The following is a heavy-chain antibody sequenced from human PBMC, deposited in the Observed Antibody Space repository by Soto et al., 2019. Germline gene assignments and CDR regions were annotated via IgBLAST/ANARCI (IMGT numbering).Heavy chain of an antibody. CDR2: ISAYNGNT. CDR3: ARGYSSWGHRSFDY. Sequence: ASVKVSCQASGYTYTSYGISWVRQAPGQGLEWMGWISAYNGNTNYAQKLQGRVTMTTDTSTSTAYMELRSLRSDDTAVYYCARGYSSWGHRSFDYWGQGTLVTVSS. D-gene: IGHD6-13*01. J-gene: IGHJ4*02. CDR1: GYTYTSYG. V-gene: IGHV1-18*01.